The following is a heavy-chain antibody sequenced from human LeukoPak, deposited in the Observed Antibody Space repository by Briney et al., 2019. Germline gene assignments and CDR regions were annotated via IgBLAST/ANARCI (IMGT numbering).Heavy chain of an antibody. V-gene: IGHV3-33*06. CDR1: GFTFSSYG. J-gene: IGHJ5*02. Sequence: GRSLRLSCAASGFTFSSYGMHWVRQAPGKGLEWVAVIWYDGSNKYYADSVKGRFTISRDNSKNTLYLQMNSLRAEDTAVYYCAKDPRVVGAYPIAWGQGTLVTVSS. D-gene: IGHD1-26*01. CDR2: IWYDGSNK. CDR3: AKDPRVVGAYPIA.